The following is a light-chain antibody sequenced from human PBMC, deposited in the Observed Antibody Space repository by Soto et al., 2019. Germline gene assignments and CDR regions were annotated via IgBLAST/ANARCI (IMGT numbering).Light chain of an antibody. V-gene: IGLV2-14*01. CDR2: DVT. CDR3: LSYSSSTSPYV. Sequence: QPVLTQPASVSGSPGQSITISCTGTSSDVGGYNFVSWYQQHPGKAPKLMIYDVTNRPSGVSNRFSGSKSGNTASLTISGLQAVDEADYYCLSYSSSTSPYVLGTATKLTVL. J-gene: IGLJ1*01. CDR1: SSDVGGYNF.